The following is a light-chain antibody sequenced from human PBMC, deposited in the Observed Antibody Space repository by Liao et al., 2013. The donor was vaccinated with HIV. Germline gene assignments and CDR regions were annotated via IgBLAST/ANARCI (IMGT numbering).Light chain of an antibody. Sequence: SYELTQPPSVSVAPGKTARITCGGDHVGSKSLHWYQQKPGQAPVLVIYVDSDRPSGIPERFSGSNSGNTATLTISRVEAGDEADYYCQVWDSSSDQYVFGTGTKVTVL. CDR1: HVGSKS. V-gene: IGLV3-21*01. CDR3: QVWDSSSDQYV. J-gene: IGLJ1*01. CDR2: VDS.